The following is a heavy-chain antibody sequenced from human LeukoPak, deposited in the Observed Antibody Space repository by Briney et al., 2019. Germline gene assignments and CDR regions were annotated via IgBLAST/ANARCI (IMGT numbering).Heavy chain of an antibody. V-gene: IGHV4-34*01. CDR2: INHSGST. Sequence: SETLSLTCAVYGGSFSGYYWSWIRQPPGKGLEWIGEINHSGSTNYNPSLKSRVTISVHTSKNQFSLKLSSVTAADPAVYYCARAGGYCGRISCPYYFDYWGQGSLVAVSS. CDR1: GGSFSGYY. CDR3: ARAGGYCGRISCPYYFDY. J-gene: IGHJ4*02. D-gene: IGHD2-15*01.